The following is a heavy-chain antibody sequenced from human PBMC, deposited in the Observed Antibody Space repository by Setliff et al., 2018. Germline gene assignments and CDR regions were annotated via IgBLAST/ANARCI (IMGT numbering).Heavy chain of an antibody. J-gene: IGHJ4*02. Sequence: SETLSLTCAVSGVSVNSLTWWSWVRQTPGEGLEWIGFIYHDGNPKFNPSVNYNPSLKSRITMSIDKSKNQLSLNLRSVTAADTAVYYCTRGGERYHTANWGQGALVTVSS. D-gene: IGHD2-2*01. CDR1: GVSVNSLTW. CDR2: IYHDGNPKFNPSV. V-gene: IGHV4-4*02. CDR3: TRGGERYHTAN.